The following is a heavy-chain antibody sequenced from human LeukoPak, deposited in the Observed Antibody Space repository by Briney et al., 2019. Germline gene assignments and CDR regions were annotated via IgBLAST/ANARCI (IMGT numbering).Heavy chain of an antibody. D-gene: IGHD3-10*01. CDR2: ISWNSGYI. J-gene: IGHJ4*02. CDR3: AKDPHYNTLSGYFDY. CDR1: GFTFDDYA. V-gene: IGHV3-9*01. Sequence: GGSLRLSCAASGFTFDDYAMHWVRHGPGKGMEGVSGISWNSGYIVYADSVKGRFTISRDNAKNSLYLQMNSLTAEDTALYYCAKDPHYNTLSGYFDYWGQGTLVTVSS.